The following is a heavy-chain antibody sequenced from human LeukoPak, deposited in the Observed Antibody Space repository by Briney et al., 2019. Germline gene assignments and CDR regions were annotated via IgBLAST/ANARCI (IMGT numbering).Heavy chain of an antibody. CDR2: ISGSGGST. V-gene: IGHV3-23*01. CDR1: GFTFSSYG. J-gene: IGHJ4*02. CDR3: AKDRRIVVAAFDH. Sequence: GGSLRLSCAASGFTFSSYGMSWVRQAPGKGLEWVSAISGSGGSTYYADSVKGRFTISRDNSKNTLYLQMNSLRAEDTAVYYCAKDRRIVVAAFDHWGQGTLVTVSS. D-gene: IGHD3-22*01.